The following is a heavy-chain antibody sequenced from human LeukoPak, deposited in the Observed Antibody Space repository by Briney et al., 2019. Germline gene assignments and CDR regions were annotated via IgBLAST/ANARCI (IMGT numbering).Heavy chain of an antibody. D-gene: IGHD3-10*01. V-gene: IGHV1-3*01. CDR2: INAGNGNT. CDR1: GYTFTSYA. J-gene: IGHJ4*02. CDR3: ARAGLYYYGSGSPLPDY. Sequence: ASVKVSCKASGYTFTSYAMHWVRQAPGQRLEWMGWINAGNGNTKYSQKFQGRVTITRDTSASTAYMELSSLRSEDTAVYYCARAGLYYYGSGSPLPDYWGQGTLVTVSS.